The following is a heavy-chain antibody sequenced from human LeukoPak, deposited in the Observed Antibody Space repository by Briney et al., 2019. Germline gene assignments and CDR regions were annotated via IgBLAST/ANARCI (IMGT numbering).Heavy chain of an antibody. Sequence: PSETLSLTCAVSGGSISSSNWWSWVRQPPGKGLEWIGEIYHSGSTNYNPSLKSRVTISVDTSKNQFSLRLNSVTAADTAVYYCARSRAFNSGAFDPWGQGSLVTVSS. CDR1: GGSISSSNW. CDR3: ARSRAFNSGAFDP. V-gene: IGHV4-4*02. CDR2: IYHSGST. D-gene: IGHD1-26*01. J-gene: IGHJ5*02.